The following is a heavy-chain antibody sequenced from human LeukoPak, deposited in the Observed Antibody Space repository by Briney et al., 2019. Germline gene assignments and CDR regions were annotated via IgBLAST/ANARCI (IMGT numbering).Heavy chain of an antibody. J-gene: IGHJ4*02. CDR2: IYYSGST. V-gene: IGHV4-30-4*01. Sequence: PSETLSLTCTVSGGSISSGDYYWSWIRQPPGKGLEWIGYIYYSGSTYYNPSLKSRVTISVDTSKNQFSLKLSSVTAADTAVYYCARVGYDSHYFDYWGQGTLVTVSS. CDR1: GGSISSGDYY. D-gene: IGHD3-22*01. CDR3: ARVGYDSHYFDY.